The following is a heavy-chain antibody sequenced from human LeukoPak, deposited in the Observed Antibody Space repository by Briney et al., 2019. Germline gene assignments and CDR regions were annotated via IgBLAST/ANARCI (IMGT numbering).Heavy chain of an antibody. J-gene: IGHJ4*02. CDR2: ISSNGGST. D-gene: IGHD5-24*01. CDR1: GXTFSRYA. CDR3: ARWGGYNIDY. V-gene: IGHV3-64*04. Sequence: PGGSLRLSCSASGXTFSRYAMHWVRQAPGKGQEYVSAISSNGGSTYYADSVKGRFTISRDNSKNTLYLQMNSLRAEDTAVYYCARWGGYNIDYWGQGTLVTVSS.